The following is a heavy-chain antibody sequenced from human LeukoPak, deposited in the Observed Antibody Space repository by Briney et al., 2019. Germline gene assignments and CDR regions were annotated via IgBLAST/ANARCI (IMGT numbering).Heavy chain of an antibody. D-gene: IGHD3-10*01. J-gene: IGHJ4*02. Sequence: PGGSLRLSCAASGFTFSNYWMDWVRQAPGKGLVWVSRIYSDGISTIYADSVKGRFTTSRDNAKNTLYLQMDSLRAEDTAVYYCARHQYGSGNDYWGQGTLLTVSS. CDR3: ARHQYGSGNDY. CDR1: GFTFSNYW. CDR2: IYSDGIST. V-gene: IGHV3-74*01.